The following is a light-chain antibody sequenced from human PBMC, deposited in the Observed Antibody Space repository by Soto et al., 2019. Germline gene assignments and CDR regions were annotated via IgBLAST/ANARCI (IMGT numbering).Light chain of an antibody. J-gene: IGKJ1*01. CDR1: HSLTNNY. Sequence: EIVLTQSPGTLSLSAGERATLSCRASHSLTNNYFAWYQQKPGRALRLLIDGASTRATAIPDRFSGSGSGTDFTLTISRLEPEDVAVYYCQQYEAVVTLGQGTKVDIK. CDR3: QQYEAVVT. V-gene: IGKV3-20*01. CDR2: GAS.